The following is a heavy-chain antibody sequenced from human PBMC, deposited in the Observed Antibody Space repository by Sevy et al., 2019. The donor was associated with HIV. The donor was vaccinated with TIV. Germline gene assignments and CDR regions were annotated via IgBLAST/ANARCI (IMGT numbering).Heavy chain of an antibody. Sequence: ASVKVSCKASGYTFTGYYMHWVRQAPGQGLEWMGWINPNSGGTNYAQKFQGRVTMTRDTSISTAYMELSRLRSDDTAVYYCARDVGYCNSTSCYIYFDYWGQGTLVTVSS. CDR2: INPNSGGT. CDR1: GYTFTGYY. D-gene: IGHD2-2*02. J-gene: IGHJ4*02. CDR3: ARDVGYCNSTSCYIYFDY. V-gene: IGHV1-2*02.